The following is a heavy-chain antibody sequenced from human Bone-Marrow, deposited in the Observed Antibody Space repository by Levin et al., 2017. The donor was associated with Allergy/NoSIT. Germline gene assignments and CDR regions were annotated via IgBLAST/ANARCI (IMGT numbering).Heavy chain of an antibody. CDR1: GASISSSY. Sequence: SETLSLTCTVSGASISSSYWSWIRQPPGKGLEWIGYIYYSGSTNYSPSLKSRVSMSADMSRNQVYLTMSTVTAADTAVYYCARQAVPGAMNGLDSWGQGTLVTVSS. D-gene: IGHD2-2*01. V-gene: IGHV4-59*08. J-gene: IGHJ5*01. CDR3: ARQAVPGAMNGLDS. CDR2: IYYSGST.